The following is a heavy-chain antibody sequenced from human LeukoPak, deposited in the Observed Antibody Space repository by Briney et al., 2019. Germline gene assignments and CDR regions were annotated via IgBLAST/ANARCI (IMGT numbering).Heavy chain of an antibody. D-gene: IGHD3-10*01. CDR3: AKDLDNYYGSGSYSPFDS. Sequence: GGSLRLSCAASRFTFTNYDMHWVRQAPGKGLEWVALISYDGSNKYYADSVKGRFTISRDNSKNTLYLQMNNLRAEDTAVYYCAKDLDNYYGSGSYSPFDSGGQGPLVTVSS. CDR2: ISYDGSNK. CDR1: RFTFTNYD. V-gene: IGHV3-30*18. J-gene: IGHJ4*02.